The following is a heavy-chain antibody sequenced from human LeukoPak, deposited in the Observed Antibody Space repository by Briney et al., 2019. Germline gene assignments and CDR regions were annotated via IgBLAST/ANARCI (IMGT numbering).Heavy chain of an antibody. CDR1: GGSFNGYY. D-gene: IGHD3-3*01. J-gene: IGHJ4*02. CDR2: INHSGST. CDR3: ARSAYDFWSGYPIYFDY. Sequence: PSETLSLTCAVYGGSFNGYYWSWIRQPPGKGLEWIGEINHSGSTNYNPSLKSRVTISVDTSKNQFSLKLSSVTAADTAVYYCARSAYDFWSGYPIYFDYWGQGTLVTVSS. V-gene: IGHV4-34*01.